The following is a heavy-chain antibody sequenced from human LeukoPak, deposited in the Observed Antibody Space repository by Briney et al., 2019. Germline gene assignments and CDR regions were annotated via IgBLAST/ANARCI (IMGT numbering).Heavy chain of an antibody. J-gene: IGHJ4*02. V-gene: IGHV1-46*04. Sequence: ASVKVSCKASGYTFTSYYMHWVRQAPGQGLYWVGMINPSGGRTAYAQKLQGRVTITRDMSTSTVYMELSSLRSEDTAVYYCARENYYDSTGYKSDYWGQGTLVTVSS. CDR1: GYTFTSYY. CDR3: ARENYYDSTGYKSDY. CDR2: INPSGGRT. D-gene: IGHD3-22*01.